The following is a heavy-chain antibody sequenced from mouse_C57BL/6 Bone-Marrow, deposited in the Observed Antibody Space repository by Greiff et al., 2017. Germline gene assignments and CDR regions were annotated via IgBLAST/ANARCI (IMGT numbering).Heavy chain of an antibody. CDR3: TTGFHWYFDV. J-gene: IGHJ1*03. Sequence: VQLQQSGAELVRPGASVKLSCTASGFNIKDDYLHWVKQGPEQGLEWIGWIDPENGDTEYASKFQGKATITADTSSNTAYLQLSSLTSEDTAVYYCTTGFHWYFDVWGTGTTVTVSS. V-gene: IGHV14-4*01. CDR2: IDPENGDT. CDR1: GFNIKDDY.